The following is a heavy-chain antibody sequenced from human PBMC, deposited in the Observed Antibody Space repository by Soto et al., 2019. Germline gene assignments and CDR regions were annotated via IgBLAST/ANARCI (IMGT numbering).Heavy chain of an antibody. CDR2: ISGSGGST. D-gene: IGHD2-8*01. CDR1: GFTFSSYA. Sequence: AGGSLRLSCAASGFTFSSYAMSWVRQAPGRGLEWVSAISGSGGSTYYADSVKGRFTISRDNSKNTLYLQMNSLRAEDTAVYYCAKDGDKWYVSYMDVWGKGTTVTVSS. J-gene: IGHJ6*03. V-gene: IGHV3-23*01. CDR3: AKDGDKWYVSYMDV.